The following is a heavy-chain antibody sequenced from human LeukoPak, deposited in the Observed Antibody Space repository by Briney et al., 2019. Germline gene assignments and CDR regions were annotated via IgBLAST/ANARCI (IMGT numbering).Heavy chain of an antibody. J-gene: IGHJ4*02. V-gene: IGHV3-11*01. CDR3: ARLHDSSLDF. CDR1: GFTFSDHY. D-gene: IGHD5-18*01. Sequence: PGGCLRLSCAVSGFTFSDHYMSWIRQAPGKGLEWVSYIGTSGSKIYYVDPVKGRFTVSRDNAKNSVYLQMNSLRAEDTAVYYCARLHDSSLDFWGQGALVTVSS. CDR2: IGTSGSKI.